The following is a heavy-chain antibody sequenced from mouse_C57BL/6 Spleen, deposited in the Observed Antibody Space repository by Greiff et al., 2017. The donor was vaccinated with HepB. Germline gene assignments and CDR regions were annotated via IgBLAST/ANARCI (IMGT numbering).Heavy chain of an antibody. Sequence: QVQLQQSGAELARPGASVKLSCKASGYTFTSYGISWVKQRTGQGLEWIGEIYPRSGNTYYNEKFKGKATLTADKSSSTAYMELRSLTSEDSAVYFCAKRYDYDAYWYFDVWGTGTTVTVSS. V-gene: IGHV1-81*01. CDR2: IYPRSGNT. CDR1: GYTFTSYG. J-gene: IGHJ1*03. D-gene: IGHD2-4*01. CDR3: AKRYDYDAYWYFDV.